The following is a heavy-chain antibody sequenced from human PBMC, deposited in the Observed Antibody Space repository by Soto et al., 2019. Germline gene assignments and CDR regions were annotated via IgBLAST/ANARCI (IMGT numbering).Heavy chain of an antibody. CDR2: INHSGST. Sequence: SETLSLTCAVYGGSFSGYYWSWIRQPPGKGLEWIGEINHSGSTNYNPSLKSRVTISVDTSKNQFSLKLSSVTAADTAVYYCARGVITLGGVIVTFINWFDSWGQGTLVNVSS. D-gene: IGHD3-16*02. V-gene: IGHV4-34*01. CDR3: ARGVITLGGVIVTFINWFDS. J-gene: IGHJ5*01. CDR1: GGSFSGYY.